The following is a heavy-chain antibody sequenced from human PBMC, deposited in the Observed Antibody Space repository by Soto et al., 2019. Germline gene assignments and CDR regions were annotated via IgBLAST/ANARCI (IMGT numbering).Heavy chain of an antibody. V-gene: IGHV1-18*04. CDR2: ISTSNGKT. D-gene: IGHD2-2*01. CDR1: GYTLTSFG. J-gene: IGHJ4*02. Sequence: QVPLVQSGPEVEKPGASVKVSCKASGYTLTSFGISWVRQAPGQGLEWMGWISTSNGKTRYGQKFKGRLTMTTDTSRSTAYMVLRNLRSDDTAVYYCAREYCRTTGCYGVDYWGQGTLVTVSS. CDR3: AREYCRTTGCYGVDY.